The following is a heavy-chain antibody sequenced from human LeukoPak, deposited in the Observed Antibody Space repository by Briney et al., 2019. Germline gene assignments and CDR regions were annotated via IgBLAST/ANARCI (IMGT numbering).Heavy chain of an antibody. J-gene: IGHJ4*02. Sequence: PSETLSLTCTVSGVSISSSSYYWGWLRQPPGKGLEWIGSIYYSGSTYYNPSLKSLVTISVDTSKNQFSLKLSSVTAADTAVYYCARKALVSPETVAGVFDYWGQGTLVTVSS. CDR1: GVSISSSSYY. CDR3: ARKALVSPETVAGVFDY. CDR2: IYYSGST. D-gene: IGHD6-19*01. V-gene: IGHV4-39*01.